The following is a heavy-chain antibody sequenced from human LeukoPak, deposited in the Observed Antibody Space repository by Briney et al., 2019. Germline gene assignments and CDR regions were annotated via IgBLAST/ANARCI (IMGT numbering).Heavy chain of an antibody. Sequence: GGSLRLSCAASGFTFSTYSMNWVRQAPGKGLEWVSCISSGSSYTYYVDSVKGRFTISRDNAKNSLYLQMNSLRAEDTAVYYCARVLSGSYYDYFDYWGQGTLVAASS. CDR3: ARVLSGSYYDYFDY. CDR2: ISSGSSYT. J-gene: IGHJ4*02. V-gene: IGHV3-21*01. D-gene: IGHD1-26*01. CDR1: GFTFSTYS.